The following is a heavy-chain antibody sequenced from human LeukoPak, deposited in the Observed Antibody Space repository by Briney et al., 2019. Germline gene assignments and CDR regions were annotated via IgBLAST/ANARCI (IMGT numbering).Heavy chain of an antibody. CDR1: GGTFISYA. D-gene: IGHD1-1*01. Sequence: SVKVSCKASGGTFISYAISWVRQAPGQGLEWMGRIIPIFGTANYAQKFQGRGTITTDESTSTAYMELSSLRSEDTAVYYCARANRSRLYFDYWGQGTLVTVSS. V-gene: IGHV1-69*05. CDR2: IIPIFGTA. CDR3: ARANRSRLYFDY. J-gene: IGHJ4*02.